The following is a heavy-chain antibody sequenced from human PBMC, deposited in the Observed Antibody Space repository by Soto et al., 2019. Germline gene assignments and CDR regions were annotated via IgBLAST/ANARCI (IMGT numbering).Heavy chain of an antibody. D-gene: IGHD3-10*01. CDR1: GFTFSSYS. Sequence: EVQLVESGGGLVKPGGSLRLSCAASGFTFSSYSMNWVRQAPGKGLEWVSSISSSSSYIYYADSVKGRFTISRDNAKNSLYLQMNSLRAEDTAVYYCARAAMVRGVPNFDYWGQGTLVTVSS. CDR3: ARAAMVRGVPNFDY. J-gene: IGHJ4*02. CDR2: ISSSSSYI. V-gene: IGHV3-21*01.